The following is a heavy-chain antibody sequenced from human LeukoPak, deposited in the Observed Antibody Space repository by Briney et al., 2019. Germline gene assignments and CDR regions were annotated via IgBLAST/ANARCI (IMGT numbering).Heavy chain of an antibody. CDR1: GYTFTGYY. CDR3: ARDSGITVAGAYYFYTMDV. J-gene: IGHJ6*02. V-gene: IGHV1-2*02. CDR2: INANSGPT. D-gene: IGHD6-19*01. Sequence: ASVKVSCKASGYTFTGYYMHWVRQAPGQGLEWVGWINANSGPTNYAQKFQGRVTMTRDTSISTAYMELNRLRSDDTAVYYCARDSGITVAGAYYFYTMDVWGQGTTVTVSS.